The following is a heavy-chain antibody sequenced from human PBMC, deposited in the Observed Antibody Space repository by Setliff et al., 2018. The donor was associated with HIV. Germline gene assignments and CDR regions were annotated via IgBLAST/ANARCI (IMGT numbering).Heavy chain of an antibody. V-gene: IGHV4-34*01. CDR3: ARHRAQRGSGTYYDDWFDP. CDR1: GGSLSGYY. J-gene: IGHJ5*02. CDR2: VHYSGRT. Sequence: SETLSLTCAAYGGSLSGYYWSWIRQTPGKGLEWIGEVHYSGRTAYNPSLQSRVAISVDMYRNQFFLRLTSVTAADTSVYYCARHRAQRGSGTYYDDWFDPWGQGTPVTVSS. D-gene: IGHD3-10*01.